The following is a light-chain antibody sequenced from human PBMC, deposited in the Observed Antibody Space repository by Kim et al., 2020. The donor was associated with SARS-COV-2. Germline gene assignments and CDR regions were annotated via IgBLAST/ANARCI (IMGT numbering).Light chain of an antibody. J-gene: IGLJ3*02. CDR1: SLRTYY. V-gene: IGLV3-19*01. Sequence: SSELTQDPALSVALGQTVRITCQGDSLRTYYASWYKQRPGQAPVLVMYGENNRPSGIPDRFSGSNSGSTASLTIVGTQAEDEGDYYCNSRDSSGDHLVFGGGTQLTGL. CDR3: NSRDSSGDHLV. CDR2: GEN.